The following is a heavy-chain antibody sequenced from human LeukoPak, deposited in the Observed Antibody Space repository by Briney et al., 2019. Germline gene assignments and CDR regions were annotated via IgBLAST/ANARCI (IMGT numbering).Heavy chain of an antibody. CDR2: IYYSGST. D-gene: IGHD1-26*01. CDR3: ARYIVSYPHDAFDI. V-gene: IGHV4-59*01. Sequence: PSETLSLTCTVSGGSISSYYWSWIRQPPGKGLEWIGYIYYSGSTSYNPSLKSRVTISVDTSKKQFSLKLSSVTAADTAFYYCARYIVSYPHDAFDIWGQGTMDTVSS. CDR1: GGSISSYY. J-gene: IGHJ3*02.